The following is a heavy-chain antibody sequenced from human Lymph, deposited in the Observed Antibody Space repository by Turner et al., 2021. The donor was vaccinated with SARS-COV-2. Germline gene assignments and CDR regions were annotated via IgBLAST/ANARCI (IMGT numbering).Heavy chain of an antibody. V-gene: IGHV1-8*02. J-gene: IGHJ6*02. CDR1: GYTFTSYD. Sequence: QVQLVQSGAEVTKPGASVKVSCKAPGYTFTSYDINWVRQATGQGLEWMGWMNPNSDNTGYAQKFQGRVTMTRNTSISTAYMELSSLRSEDTAVYYCARGRYSGGGMDVWGQGTTVTVSS. CDR3: ARGRYSGGGMDV. D-gene: IGHD1-26*01. CDR2: MNPNSDNT.